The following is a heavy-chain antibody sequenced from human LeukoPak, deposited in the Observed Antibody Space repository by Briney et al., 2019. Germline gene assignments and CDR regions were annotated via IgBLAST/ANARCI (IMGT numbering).Heavy chain of an antibody. J-gene: IGHJ4*02. V-gene: IGHV3-64*01. D-gene: IGHD5-18*01. CDR1: GFTFSSYA. CDR3: AKDRSGYSYGYADY. CDR2: ISSNGGNT. Sequence: GGSLRLSCSASGFTFSSYAMHWVRQAPGKGLEYVSAISSNGGNTYYANSVKGRFTISRDNSKNTLYLQMGSLRTEDMAVYYCAKDRSGYSYGYADYWGQGTLVTVSS.